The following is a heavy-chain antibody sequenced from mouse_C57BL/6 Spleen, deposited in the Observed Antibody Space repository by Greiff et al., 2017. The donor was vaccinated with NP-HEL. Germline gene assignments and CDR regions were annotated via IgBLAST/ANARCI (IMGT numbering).Heavy chain of an antibody. V-gene: IGHV5-6*02. CDR2: ISSGGSYT. CDR1: GFTFSSYG. CDR3: ARHHRNYDDGDYYAMDY. J-gene: IGHJ4*01. Sequence: EVMLVESGGDLVKPGGSLKLSCAASGFTFSSYGMSWVRQTPDKRLEWVATISSGGSYTYYPDSVKGRFTISRDNAKNTLYLQMSSLKSEDTAMYYCARHHRNYDDGDYYAMDYWGQGTSVTVSS. D-gene: IGHD2-4*01.